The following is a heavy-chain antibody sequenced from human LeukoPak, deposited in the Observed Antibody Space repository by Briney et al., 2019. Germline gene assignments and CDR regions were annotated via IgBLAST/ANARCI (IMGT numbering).Heavy chain of an antibody. V-gene: IGHV3-53*05. CDR3: AKDWQQLDY. D-gene: IGHD6-13*01. J-gene: IGHJ4*02. Sequence: PGGSLRLSCAASGFTVSSNYMNWVRQAPGKGLEWVSVIYTGGNTYYADSVKGRFTISRDNSKNTLYLQMHSLRAEDTAVYYCAKDWQQLDYWGQGTLVTVSS. CDR2: IYTGGNT. CDR1: GFTVSSNY.